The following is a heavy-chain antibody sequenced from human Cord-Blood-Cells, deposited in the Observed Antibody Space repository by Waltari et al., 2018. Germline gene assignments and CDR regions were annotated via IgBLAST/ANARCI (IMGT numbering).Heavy chain of an antibody. CDR2: MNPNSGNT. Sequence: QVQLVQSGAEVKKPGASVKVSCKASGYTSTSYYINGERQATGQGLEWMGWMNPNSGNTGYAQKFQGRVTMTRNTSISTAYMELSSLRSEDTAVYYCARGGYCSSTSCSWFDPWGQGTLVTVSS. CDR1: GYTSTSYY. CDR3: ARGGYCSSTSCSWFDP. J-gene: IGHJ5*02. D-gene: IGHD2-2*01. V-gene: IGHV1-8*01.